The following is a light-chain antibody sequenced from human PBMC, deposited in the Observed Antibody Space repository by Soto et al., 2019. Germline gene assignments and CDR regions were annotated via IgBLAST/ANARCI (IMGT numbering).Light chain of an antibody. CDR1: QSVGGD. J-gene: IGKJ1*01. V-gene: IGKV3-15*01. CDR3: HHYSNWPWT. Sequence: EIVITQSPATLSVSPGERATLSCRASQSVGGDLAWYQQKPGQPPRLLTYGASARATGIPARFSGSGSGTEFTLTISSLQSEDFAVYYCHHYSNWPWTFGQGTKVDNK. CDR2: GAS.